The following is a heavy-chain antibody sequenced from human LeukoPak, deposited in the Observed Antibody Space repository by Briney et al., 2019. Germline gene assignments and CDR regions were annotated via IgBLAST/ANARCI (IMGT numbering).Heavy chain of an antibody. J-gene: IGHJ4*02. D-gene: IGHD5-18*01. CDR2: INPNSGGT. CDR1: GYTFTGYY. CDR3: ARDAGYSYGYSDY. Sequence: ASVKVSCKASGYTFTGYYMHWVRQAPGQGLEWMGWINPNSGGTNYAQKFQGRVTMTRDTSISTAYMELSSLRSDDTAVYYCARDAGYSYGYSDYWGQGTLVTVSS. V-gene: IGHV1-2*02.